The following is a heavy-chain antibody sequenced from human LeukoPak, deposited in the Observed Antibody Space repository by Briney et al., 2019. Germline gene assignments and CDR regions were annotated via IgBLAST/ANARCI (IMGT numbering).Heavy chain of an antibody. J-gene: IGHJ3*02. CDR3: ARSAFDI. V-gene: IGHV3-7*01. Sequence: GGSLRLSCAASGFTFSTYWMSWVRQAPGRGLEWVANINQDGSAKFYGDSVKGRFTISRDNAKKSLYLQMNSLSAEDTAVYYCARSAFDIWGQGTMVTVSS. CDR2: INQDGSAK. CDR1: GFTFSTYW.